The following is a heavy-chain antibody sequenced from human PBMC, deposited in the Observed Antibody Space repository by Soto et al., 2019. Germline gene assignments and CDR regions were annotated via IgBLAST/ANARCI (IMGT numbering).Heavy chain of an antibody. CDR3: ARQNTYGYFEY. V-gene: IGHV4-61*08. CDR2: ISYSGST. D-gene: IGHD5-18*01. Sequence: SETLSLTCAVSGGSISSGGYSWSWIRQPPGKGLESIGYISYSGSTNYNPSLKSRVTISVDTSKSQFSLRLSSVTTADTAVYYCARQNTYGYFEYWSQGTLVTVSS. J-gene: IGHJ4*02. CDR1: GGSISSGGYS.